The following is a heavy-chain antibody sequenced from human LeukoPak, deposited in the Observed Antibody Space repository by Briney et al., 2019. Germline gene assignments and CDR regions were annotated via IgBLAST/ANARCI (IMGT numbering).Heavy chain of an antibody. CDR2: RYYSGTI. J-gene: IGHJ6*02. D-gene: IGHD3-10*01. Sequence: KPSETLSLTCTVSGGSISSSTYSWGWIRQPPGKGLEWIGSRYYSGTIYYNPSLKSRVTISVDTSKNQFSLKLSSVTAADTAVYYCFGRPRYYYYGMDVWGQGTTVTVSS. CDR3: FGRPRYYYYGMDV. CDR1: GGSISSSTYS. V-gene: IGHV4-39*07.